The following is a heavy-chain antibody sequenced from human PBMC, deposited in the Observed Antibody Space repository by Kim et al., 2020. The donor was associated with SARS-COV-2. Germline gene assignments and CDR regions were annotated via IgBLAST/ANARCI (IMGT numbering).Heavy chain of an antibody. V-gene: IGHV1-18*01. J-gene: IGHJ6*02. CDR1: GYTFTSYG. D-gene: IGHD3-10*01. CDR2: ISAYNGNT. CDR3: ATGITMVRGVTYYYYYGMDV. Sequence: ASVKVSCKASGYTFTSYGISWVRQAPGQGLEWMGWISAYNGNTNYAQKLQGRVTMTTDTSTSTAYMELRSLRSDDTAVYYCATGITMVRGVTYYYYYGMDVWGQGTTVTVSS.